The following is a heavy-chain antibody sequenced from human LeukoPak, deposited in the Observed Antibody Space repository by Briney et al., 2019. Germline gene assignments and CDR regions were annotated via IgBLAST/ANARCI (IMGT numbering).Heavy chain of an antibody. J-gene: IGHJ4*02. CDR3: TRMTTGHDY. D-gene: IGHD1-14*01. CDR1: GVSFNDYY. Sequence: SETLSLTCAVSGVSFNDYYWSWVPHSPEKGLEWIGEINHSGYTNDSPSLKSRVTISIDTSRKQFSLNLRSVTVADTAVYYCTRMTTGHDYWGQGTLVTVSS. V-gene: IGHV4-34*01. CDR2: INHSGYT.